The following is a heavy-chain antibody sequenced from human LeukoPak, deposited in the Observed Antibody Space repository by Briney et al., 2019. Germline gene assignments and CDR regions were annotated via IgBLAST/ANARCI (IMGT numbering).Heavy chain of an antibody. CDR1: GGSISNYY. V-gene: IGHV4-59*01. CDR2: VYYSGST. CDR3: ARQALATMTFDI. Sequence: PSETLSLTCTVSGGSISNYYWSWIRQPPGKGLEWIGYVYYSGSTNYNPSLKSRVTISVDTSKNQFSLKLSSVTAADTAVYYCARQALATMTFDIWGQGTMVTVSS. D-gene: IGHD5-24*01. J-gene: IGHJ3*02.